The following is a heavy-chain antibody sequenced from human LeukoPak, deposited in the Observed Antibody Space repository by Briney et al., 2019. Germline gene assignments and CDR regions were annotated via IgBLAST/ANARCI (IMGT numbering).Heavy chain of an antibody. J-gene: IGHJ4*02. V-gene: IGHV4-39*01. CDR2: IYYSGST. CDR1: GDSISSSSSY. Sequence: SETLSLTCTVSGDSISSSSSYWGWIRQPPGKGLEWIGSIYYSGSTYYNTSLKSRVTISVDTSKNQFSLNLNSVTAADTPVYYCARAMSIAARLQTIFDYWGQGTLVTVSS. CDR3: ARAMSIAARLQTIFDY. D-gene: IGHD6-6*01.